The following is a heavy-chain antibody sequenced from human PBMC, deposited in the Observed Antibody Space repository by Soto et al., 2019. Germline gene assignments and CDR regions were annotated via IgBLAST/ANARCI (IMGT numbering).Heavy chain of an antibody. CDR2: INAGNGNT. CDR1: GYTFTSYA. Sequence: QVQLVQSGAEVKKPGASVKVSCKASGYTFTSYAMHWVRQAPGQRLEWMGWINAGNGNTKYSQKFQGRVTITRDTAASTAYMELSSVRSEDTAVYYCASEYCGGDCYSAARYGMDVWGQGTTVTVSS. CDR3: ASEYCGGDCYSAARYGMDV. D-gene: IGHD2-21*02. J-gene: IGHJ6*02. V-gene: IGHV1-3*01.